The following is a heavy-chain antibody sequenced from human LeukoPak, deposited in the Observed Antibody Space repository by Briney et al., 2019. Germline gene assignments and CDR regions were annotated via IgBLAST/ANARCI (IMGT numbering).Heavy chain of an antibody. V-gene: IGHV1-46*01. Sequence: ASVKVSCKASGYTFTSYYMHWVRQAPGQGLERMGIINPSGRSTSYAQKFQRRVTTTRDNSTSTVYMELSSLRSEDTAVYYCAREGSSLDYWGQGTLVTVSS. CDR3: AREGSSLDY. D-gene: IGHD6-19*01. J-gene: IGHJ4*02. CDR2: INPSGRST. CDR1: GYTFTSYY.